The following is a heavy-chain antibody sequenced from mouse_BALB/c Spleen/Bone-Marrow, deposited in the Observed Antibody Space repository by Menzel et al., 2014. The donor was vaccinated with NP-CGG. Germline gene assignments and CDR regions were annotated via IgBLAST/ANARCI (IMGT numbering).Heavy chain of an antibody. J-gene: IGHJ2*01. CDR3: ARGTTVVGDY. V-gene: IGHV1-14*01. CDR2: INPFNDGI. D-gene: IGHD1-1*01. Sequence: LQESGPELVKPGASVKMSCMASGYTFTSYVMHWVKQKPGQGLEWIGYINPFNDGIEYNEKFKVKATLTSDKSSRTAYMELSSLTSEDSAVYYCARGTTVVGDYWGQGTTLTVSS. CDR1: GYTFTSYV.